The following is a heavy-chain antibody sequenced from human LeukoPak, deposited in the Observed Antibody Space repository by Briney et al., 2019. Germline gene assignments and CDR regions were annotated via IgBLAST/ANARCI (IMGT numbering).Heavy chain of an antibody. CDR3: ATDPVGYCTANGCYSVDY. D-gene: IGHD2-15*01. CDR1: GYTLSELS. Sequence: ASVKVSCKVSGYTLSELSMHWVRQAPGKGLEWRGGFDPEDGETVYAQTFQGRLTMTEDTSTDTAYMELSSLRSDDTAVYYCATDPVGYCTANGCYSVDYWGQGTLVTVSS. CDR2: FDPEDGET. V-gene: IGHV1-24*01. J-gene: IGHJ4*02.